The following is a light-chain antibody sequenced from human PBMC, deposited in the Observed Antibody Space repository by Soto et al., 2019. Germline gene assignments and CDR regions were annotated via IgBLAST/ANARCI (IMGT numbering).Light chain of an antibody. Sequence: EIVLTQSPATLSLSPGERATLSCRASQSVNNLLAWYQQKPGQPPRLLIYDASSRATGIPDRFSGSGSGTDFTLTISRLEPEDFAVYYCQQYGSSPWTFGQGTKVDIK. V-gene: IGKV3-20*01. J-gene: IGKJ1*01. CDR1: QSVNNL. CDR3: QQYGSSPWT. CDR2: DAS.